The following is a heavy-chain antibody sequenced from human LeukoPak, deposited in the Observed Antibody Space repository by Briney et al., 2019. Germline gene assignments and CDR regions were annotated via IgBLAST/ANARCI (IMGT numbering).Heavy chain of an antibody. Sequence: ASVKVSCKASGYTFTSYGISWVRQAPGQGLEWMGWISAYNGNTNYAQKLQGRVTMTTDTSTSTAYMELRSLRSDDTAVYYCARDRCSGTRCYTDNWFDPWGQGTLVTVSS. CDR2: ISAYNGNT. J-gene: IGHJ5*02. CDR1: GYTFTSYG. D-gene: IGHD2-2*02. CDR3: ARDRCSGTRCYTDNWFDP. V-gene: IGHV1-18*01.